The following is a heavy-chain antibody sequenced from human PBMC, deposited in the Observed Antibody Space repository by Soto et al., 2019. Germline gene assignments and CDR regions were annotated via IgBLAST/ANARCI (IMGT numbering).Heavy chain of an antibody. CDR2: ISYDGSTK. Sequence: GGSLRLSCAASGFTLSNYAMHWVRQAPGKGLEWVAVISYDGSTKYYADSVKGRFTISRDNSKNTLFLQMNSLRAEDTSVYYCAYGMDVWGQGTTVTVSS. CDR1: GFTLSNYA. J-gene: IGHJ6*02. V-gene: IGHV3-30-3*01. CDR3: AYGMDV.